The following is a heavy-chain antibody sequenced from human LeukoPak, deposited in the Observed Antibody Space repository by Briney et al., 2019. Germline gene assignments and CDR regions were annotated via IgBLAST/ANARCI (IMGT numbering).Heavy chain of an antibody. V-gene: IGHV4-4*07. CDR1: GGSISSYY. CDR3: ARGGKAARRGRFDY. D-gene: IGHD6-6*01. Sequence: SETLSLTCTVSGGSISSYYWSWIRQPAGKGLEWIGRIYTSGSTNYNPSLKSRVTISVDTSKNQFSLKLSSVTAADTAVYYCARGGKAARRGRFDYWGQGTLVTVSS. CDR2: IYTSGST. J-gene: IGHJ4*02.